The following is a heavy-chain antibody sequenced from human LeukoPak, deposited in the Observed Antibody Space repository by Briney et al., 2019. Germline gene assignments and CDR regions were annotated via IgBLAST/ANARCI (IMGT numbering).Heavy chain of an antibody. J-gene: IGHJ4*02. CDR1: GFTFSSYE. Sequence: GGSLRLSCAASGFTFSSYEMNWVRQAPGKGLEWVSYISSSGSTIYYADSVKGRFTISRDNAKNSLYLQMNSLRAEDTAVYYCARGDEMITFGGVIVDSGQGTRVLVSA. CDR2: ISSSGSTI. CDR3: ARGDEMITFGGVIVD. D-gene: IGHD3-16*02. V-gene: IGHV3-48*03.